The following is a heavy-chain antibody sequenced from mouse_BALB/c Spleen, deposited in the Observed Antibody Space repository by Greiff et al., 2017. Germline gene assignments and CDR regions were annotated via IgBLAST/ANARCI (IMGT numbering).Heavy chain of an antibody. J-gene: IGHJ4*01. CDR2: IRNKANGYTT. Sequence: DVKLVESGGGLVQPGGSLRLSCATSGFTFTDYYMSWVRQPPGKALEWLGFIRNKANGYTTEYSASVKGRFTISRDNSQSILYLQMNTLRAEDSATYYCARDNYYGNYNYAMDYWGQGTSVTVSS. CDR1: GFTFTDYY. V-gene: IGHV7-3*02. CDR3: ARDNYYGNYNYAMDY. D-gene: IGHD2-1*01.